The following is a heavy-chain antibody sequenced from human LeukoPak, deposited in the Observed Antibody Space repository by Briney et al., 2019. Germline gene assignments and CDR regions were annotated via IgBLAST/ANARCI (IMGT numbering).Heavy chain of an antibody. V-gene: IGHV4-4*02. CDR3: ARDPRVDTAMVYYYYGMDV. CDR1: GGSISSSNW. J-gene: IGHJ6*04. CDR2: IYHSGST. D-gene: IGHD5-18*01. Sequence: PSETLSLTCAVSGGSISSSNWWSWVRQPPGKGLEWIGEIYHSGSTNYNPSHKSRVTISVDKSKNQFSLKLSSVTAADTAVYYCARDPRVDTAMVYYYYGMDVWGKGTTVTVSS.